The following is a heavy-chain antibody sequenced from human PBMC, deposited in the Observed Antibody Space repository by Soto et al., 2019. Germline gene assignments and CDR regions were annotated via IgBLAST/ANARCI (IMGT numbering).Heavy chain of an antibody. CDR2: ISGSGGST. D-gene: IGHD2-15*01. V-gene: IGHV3-23*01. Sequence: EVQLLESGGGLVEPGGSLRLSCAASGFTFSSHAMSWVRQAPGKGLEWVSGISGSGGSTYNADSVKGRFTISRDNSKNTQYLEMNSLRAEDTAVYYCAKDPFADIVLVEGATPDWYFALWGRGTLVTVSS. CDR1: GFTFSSHA. J-gene: IGHJ2*01. CDR3: AKDPFADIVLVEGATPDWYFAL.